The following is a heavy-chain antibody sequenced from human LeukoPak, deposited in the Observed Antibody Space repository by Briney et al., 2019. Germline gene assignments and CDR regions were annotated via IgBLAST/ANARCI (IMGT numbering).Heavy chain of an antibody. CDR3: ERGQYYFGSGSS. CDR2: IDPSDSYT. V-gene: IGHV5-10-1*01. CDR1: GYSFTSYW. D-gene: IGHD3-10*01. Sequence: GESLKISCKASGYSFTSYWISWVRQMPGKGLEWMGKIDPSDSYTNYSPSFQGLVTISADKSVSTAYLQWSSLKASDTAIYYCERGQYYFGSGSSWGQGTLVTVSS. J-gene: IGHJ5*02.